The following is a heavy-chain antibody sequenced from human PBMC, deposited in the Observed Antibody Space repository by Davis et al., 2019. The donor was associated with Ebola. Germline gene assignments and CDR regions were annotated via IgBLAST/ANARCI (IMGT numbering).Heavy chain of an antibody. V-gene: IGHV3-15*01. J-gene: IGHJ3*02. D-gene: IGHD2-2*01. Sequence: PGGSLRLSCAASGFTLSDYYMDWVRQAPGKGLEWVGRIKSKIDGGTTDYAAPVKGRFTISRDDSKNTLYLQMNSLKTEDTAVYYCTTDCTASSCYGDGAFDMWGQGTMVTVFS. CDR1: GFTLSDYY. CDR3: TTDCTASSCYGDGAFDM. CDR2: IKSKIDGGTT.